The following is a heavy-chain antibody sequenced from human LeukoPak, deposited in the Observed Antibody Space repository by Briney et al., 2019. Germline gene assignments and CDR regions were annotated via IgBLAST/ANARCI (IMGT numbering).Heavy chain of an antibody. J-gene: IGHJ4*02. CDR1: GGSVSSGSYY. Sequence: PSETLSLTCTVSGGSVSSGSYYWRWIRQPPGKGLEWIGYIYYSGSTNYNPSLKSRVTISVDTSKNQFSLKLSSVTAADTAVYYCAREEAAAGTSYFDYWGQGTLVTVSS. D-gene: IGHD6-13*01. V-gene: IGHV4-61*01. CDR2: IYYSGST. CDR3: AREEAAAGTSYFDY.